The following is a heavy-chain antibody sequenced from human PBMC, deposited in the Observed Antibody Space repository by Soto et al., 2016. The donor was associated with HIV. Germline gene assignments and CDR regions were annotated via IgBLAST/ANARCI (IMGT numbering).Heavy chain of an antibody. CDR3: ARRKDSSSPYYYGMDV. J-gene: IGHJ6*02. Sequence: VQLVESGGGLVQPGGSLRLSCAASGFTFSSYSMNWVRQAPGKGLEWVSYISSSSSTIYYADSVKGRFTISRDNAKNSLYLQMNSLRAEDTAVYYCARRKDSSSPYYYGMDVVGPRDHGHRLL. V-gene: IGHV3-48*04. D-gene: IGHD3-22*01. CDR2: ISSSSSTI. CDR1: GFTFSSYS.